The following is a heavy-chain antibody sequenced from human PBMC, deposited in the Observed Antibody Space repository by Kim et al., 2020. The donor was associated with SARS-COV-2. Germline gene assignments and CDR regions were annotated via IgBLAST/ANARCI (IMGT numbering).Heavy chain of an antibody. CDR1: GFTFSYHY. V-gene: IGHV3-11*03. CDR3: AAGYSSSPPSY. CDR2: ISSSSTNI. J-gene: IGHJ4*02. Sequence: GGSLRLSCAASGFTFSYHYMSWIRQAPGKGLEWVSYISSSSTNINYADSVKGRFIISRDNARNSLYLQMNSLRAEDTAVYYCAAGYSSSPPSYWGQGTLVTVSS. D-gene: IGHD6-13*01.